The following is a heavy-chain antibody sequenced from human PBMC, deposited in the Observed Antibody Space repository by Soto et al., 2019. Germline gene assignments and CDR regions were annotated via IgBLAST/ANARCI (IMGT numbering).Heavy chain of an antibody. V-gene: IGHV4-4*02. Sequence: PSETLSLTCAVSGGSISSSNWWSWVRQPPGKGLEWIGEIYHSGNTNYNPSLKSRVTMAVDKSRNQFSLKLSSVTAADTAVYYFAGPGGKGRFTFWGQGTLVPVAS. CDR3: AGPGGKGRFTF. J-gene: IGHJ4*02. D-gene: IGHD3-16*01. CDR2: IYHSGNT. CDR1: GGSISSSNW.